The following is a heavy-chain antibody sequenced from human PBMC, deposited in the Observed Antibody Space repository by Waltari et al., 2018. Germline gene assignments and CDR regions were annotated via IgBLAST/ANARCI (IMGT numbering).Heavy chain of an antibody. Sequence: QVQLVQSGAEVKKPGSSVKVSCKASGGTFSSYAIGWVRQAPGQGLEGMGGIIPSFGTANYAQKFQGRVTNTADESTSTAYMELSSLRSEDTAVYYCARYSRGYSSSSGAFDIWGQGTMVTVSS. CDR1: GGTFSSYA. J-gene: IGHJ3*02. CDR3: ARYSRGYSSSSGAFDI. D-gene: IGHD6-6*01. V-gene: IGHV1-69*12. CDR2: IIPSFGTA.